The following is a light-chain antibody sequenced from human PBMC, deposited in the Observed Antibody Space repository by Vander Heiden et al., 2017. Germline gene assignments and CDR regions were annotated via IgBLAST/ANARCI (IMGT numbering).Light chain of an antibody. Sequence: QSLLTQPPSAPGTPPQRVTISCSGSSSNIGSNTVNWYQQLPGTAPKLLIYSNNQRPSGVPDRFSGSKSGTSASLAISGLQSEDEADYYCAAWDDSLNGVVFGGGTKLTVL. CDR3: AAWDDSLNGVV. J-gene: IGLJ2*01. V-gene: IGLV1-44*01. CDR1: SSNIGSNT. CDR2: SNN.